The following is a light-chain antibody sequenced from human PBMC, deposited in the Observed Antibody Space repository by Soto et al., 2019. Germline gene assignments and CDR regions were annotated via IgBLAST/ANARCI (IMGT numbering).Light chain of an antibody. CDR2: EGS. J-gene: IGLJ1*01. Sequence: QSALTQPSSVSGSPGHSITISYTGTSSDVGSYNLVSWYQQHPGKAPKLMIYEGSKRPSGVSTRFSGSKSGNTASLTISGLQAEDEADYYCCSYPGSMTYVSGTGTKLTVL. CDR3: CSYPGSMTYV. CDR1: SSDVGSYNL. V-gene: IGLV2-23*01.